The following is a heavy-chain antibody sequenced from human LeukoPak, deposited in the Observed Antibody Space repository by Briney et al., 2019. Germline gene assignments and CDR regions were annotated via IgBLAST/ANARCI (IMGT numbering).Heavy chain of an antibody. D-gene: IGHD2-2*01. V-gene: IGHV1-46*01. CDR2: INPSGGST. CDR1: GYTFTSYY. J-gene: IGHJ4*02. CDR3: ARAISSARDY. Sequence: ASVKVSCKASGYTFTSYYLYWVRQAPGQGLEWMGVINPSGGSTTSAQKFQGRVTMTRDTSTSTVYMELRSLRSEDTAVYYCARAISSARDYWGQGTLVTVSS.